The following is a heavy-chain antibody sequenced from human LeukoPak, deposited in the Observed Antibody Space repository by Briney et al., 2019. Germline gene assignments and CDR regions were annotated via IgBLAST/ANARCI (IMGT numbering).Heavy chain of an antibody. CDR2: ISTYNGNT. CDR3: ARDPKWEGWNTAGRVMDV. D-gene: IGHD1-26*01. Sequence: ASVKVSCKASGYTFMKYGFSWVRQAPGQGLEWLGWISTYNGNTKYAEKFQGRVTMTTDTSTSTAYMELRSLRSDDTAVYHCARDPKWEGWNTAGRVMDVWGQGTTVTVSS. V-gene: IGHV1-18*01. CDR1: GYTFMKYG. J-gene: IGHJ6*02.